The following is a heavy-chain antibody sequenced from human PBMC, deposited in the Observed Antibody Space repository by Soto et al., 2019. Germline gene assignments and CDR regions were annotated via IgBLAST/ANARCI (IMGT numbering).Heavy chain of an antibody. V-gene: IGHV3-23*01. Sequence: GGSLRLSCAASGFTFSSYAVSWVRQAPGKGLEWVSAISGSGGSTYYADSVKGRFTISRDNSKNTLYLQMNSLRAEDTAVYYCAKYSSSIAALGYGMDVWGQGTTVTVSS. J-gene: IGHJ6*02. CDR3: AKYSSSIAALGYGMDV. CDR2: ISGSGGST. D-gene: IGHD6-6*01. CDR1: GFTFSSYA.